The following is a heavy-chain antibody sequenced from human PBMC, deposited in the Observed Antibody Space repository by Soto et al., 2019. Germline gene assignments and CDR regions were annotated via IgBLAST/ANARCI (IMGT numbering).Heavy chain of an antibody. Sequence: TLSLTCSVSGDSISSADYFWTWIRQPPGKALQWIGFVYQSGVTSYNPSLASRVSISLDRSNNQCSLKLKSVTAADTAVYFCAGMPYTSGLRFDPWGPGTLVTVSS. D-gene: IGHD6-19*01. CDR2: VYQSGVT. J-gene: IGHJ5*02. CDR3: AGMPYTSGLRFDP. CDR1: GDSISSADYF. V-gene: IGHV4-30-2*01.